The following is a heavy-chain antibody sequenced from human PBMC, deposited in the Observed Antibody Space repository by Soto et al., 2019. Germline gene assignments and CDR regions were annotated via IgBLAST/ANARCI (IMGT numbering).Heavy chain of an antibody. D-gene: IGHD2-15*01. CDR3: VKGSEVARQELDH. CDR1: GFTFSNFG. J-gene: IGHJ4*02. CDR2: ISSDGGDK. V-gene: IGHV3-30*18. Sequence: QVQLVESGGGVVQPGRSPRLSCAASGFTFSNFGMHWVRQAPGKGLEWVAVISSDGGDKYYSHSVKDRFTISRDNSKNTLFLQMNSLRVEDTAVYYCVKGSEVARQELDHWGQGILVTFSS.